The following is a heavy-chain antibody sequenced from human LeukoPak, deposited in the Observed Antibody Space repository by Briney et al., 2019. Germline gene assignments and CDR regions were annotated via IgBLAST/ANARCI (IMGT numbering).Heavy chain of an antibody. CDR2: IKQDGSEK. Sequence: RAGGSLRLSCAASGFTFSSYSMNWVRQAPGKGLEWVANIKQDGSEKYYVDSVKGRFTISRDNAKNSLYLQMNSLRAEDTAVYYCAGLVGATAYWGQGTLVTVSS. CDR3: AGLVGATAY. J-gene: IGHJ4*02. D-gene: IGHD1-26*01. CDR1: GFTFSSYS. V-gene: IGHV3-7*01.